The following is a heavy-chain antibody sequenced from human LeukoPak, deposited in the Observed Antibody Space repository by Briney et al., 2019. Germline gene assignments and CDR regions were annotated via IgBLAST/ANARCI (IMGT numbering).Heavy chain of an antibody. Sequence: ASVKVSCKASGYTFTDYYINWVRQSPGQGLEWMGWINPYTGDTNYAQRFQGRVTMTRDTSVSTAYVELSRLRFDDTAVYYCAREIYDSSGDDAFDIWGQGTMVTVSS. CDR3: AREIYDSSGDDAFDI. D-gene: IGHD3-22*01. J-gene: IGHJ3*02. CDR2: INPYTGDT. V-gene: IGHV1-2*02. CDR1: GYTFTDYY.